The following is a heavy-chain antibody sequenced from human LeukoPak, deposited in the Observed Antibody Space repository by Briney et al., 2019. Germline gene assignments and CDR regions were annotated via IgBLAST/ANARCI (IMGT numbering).Heavy chain of an antibody. CDR3: ATDFSGSYYGLSRGNAFDI. V-gene: IGHV3-53*01. CDR2: IYSGGST. Sequence: PGGSLRLSCAASGFTVSSNYMSWVRQAPGKGLEWVSVIYSGGSTYYADSVKGRFTISRDNSKNTLYLQMNSLRAEDTAVYYCATDFSGSYYGLSRGNAFDIWGQGTMVTVSS. J-gene: IGHJ3*02. D-gene: IGHD1-26*01. CDR1: GFTVSSNY.